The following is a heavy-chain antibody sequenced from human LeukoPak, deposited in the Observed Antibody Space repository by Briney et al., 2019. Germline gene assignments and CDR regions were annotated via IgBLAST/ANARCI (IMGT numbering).Heavy chain of an antibody. D-gene: IGHD1-26*01. V-gene: IGHV1-2*02. CDR2: INPNSGGT. Sequence: GASVKVSCKASGYTFTGYYMHWVRQAPGQGLEWMGWINPNSGGTNYAQRFQGRVTMTRDTSISTAYMELSRLRSDDTAMYYCARLWYNGASNAFDIWGQGTMVTVSS. J-gene: IGHJ3*02. CDR1: GYTFTGYY. CDR3: ARLWYNGASNAFDI.